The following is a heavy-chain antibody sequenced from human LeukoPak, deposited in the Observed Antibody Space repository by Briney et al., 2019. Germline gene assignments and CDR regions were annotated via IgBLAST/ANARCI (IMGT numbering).Heavy chain of an antibody. CDR3: ALGSGSTPQKVYYYYYGMDV. CDR1: GYTFTSYY. J-gene: IGHJ6*02. Sequence: ASVKVSCKASGYTFTSYYMHWVRQAPGQGLEWMGIINPSGGSTSYAQKFQGRVTMTRDTSTSTVYMELSSLRSEDTAVYYCALGSGSTPQKVYYYYYGMDVWGQGTTVTVSS. V-gene: IGHV1-46*03. D-gene: IGHD3-10*01. CDR2: INPSGGST.